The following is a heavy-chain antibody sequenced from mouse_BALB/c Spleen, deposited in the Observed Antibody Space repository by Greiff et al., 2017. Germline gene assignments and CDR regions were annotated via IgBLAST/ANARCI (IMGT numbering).Heavy chain of an antibody. V-gene: IGHV1-7*01. CDR1: GYTFTSYW. Sequence: VQLQQSGAELAKPGASVKMSCKASGYTFTSYWMHWVKQRPGQGLEWIGYINPSTGYTEYNQKFKDKATLTADKSSSTAYMQLSSLTSEDSAVYYCAIVYYGSAMDYWGQGTSVTVSS. D-gene: IGHD1-1*01. CDR2: INPSTGYT. CDR3: AIVYYGSAMDY. J-gene: IGHJ4*01.